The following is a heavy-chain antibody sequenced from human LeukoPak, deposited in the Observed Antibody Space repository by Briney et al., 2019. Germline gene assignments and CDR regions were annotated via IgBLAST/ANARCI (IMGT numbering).Heavy chain of an antibody. J-gene: IGHJ4*02. CDR3: ARGEFGIDYCSGGSCYSQEYYFDY. D-gene: IGHD2-15*01. CDR1: GGSISSSSYY. CDR2: IYYSGRT. Sequence: PSETLSLTCTVSGGSISSSSYYWGWIRQPPGKGLEWLGSIYYSGRTYYNPSLKSRVTISVDTSKNQFSLKLSSVTAADTAVYYCARGEFGIDYCSGGSCYSQEYYFDYWGQGTLVTVSS. V-gene: IGHV4-39*01.